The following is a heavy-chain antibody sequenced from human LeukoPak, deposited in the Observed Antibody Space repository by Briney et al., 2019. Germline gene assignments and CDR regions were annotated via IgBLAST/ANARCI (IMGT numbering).Heavy chain of an antibody. CDR2: ISGSGGST. CDR1: GFSFITYN. CDR3: AKASGYSSGWRYYYYYMDV. V-gene: IGHV3-23*01. Sequence: GGSLRLSCAASGFSFITYNMSWVRQAPGKGLEWVSAISGSGGSTYYADSVKGRFTISRDNSKNTLYLQVNSLRAEDTAVYYCAKASGYSSGWRYYYYYMDVWGKGTTVTVSS. D-gene: IGHD6-19*01. J-gene: IGHJ6*03.